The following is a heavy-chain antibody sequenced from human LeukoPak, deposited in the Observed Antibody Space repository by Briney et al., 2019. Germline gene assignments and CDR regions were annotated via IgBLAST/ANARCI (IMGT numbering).Heavy chain of an antibody. CDR1: GGSISSSSYY. Sequence: SETLSLTCTVPGGSISSSSYYWGWIRQPPGKGLEWIGSIYYSGSTYYNPSLKSRVTISVDTSKNQFSLKLSSVTAADTAVYYCASLPYYYDSSGYYPWYFDYWGQGALVTVSS. CDR3: ASLPYYYDSSGYYPWYFDY. D-gene: IGHD3-22*01. J-gene: IGHJ4*02. CDR2: IYYSGST. V-gene: IGHV4-39*01.